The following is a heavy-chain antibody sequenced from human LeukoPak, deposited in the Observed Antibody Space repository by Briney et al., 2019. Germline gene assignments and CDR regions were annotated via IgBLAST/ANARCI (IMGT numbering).Heavy chain of an antibody. J-gene: IGHJ4*02. CDR3: ARALRYYSDSSGYAFDY. Sequence: SVKVSCMASGGTFRLFAISWVRQAPGQGLEWMGGIIPIFRTANYAQKFQGRVTITADESTSTAYMELSSLRSEDTAVYYCARALRYYSDSSGYAFDYWGQGTLVTVSS. V-gene: IGHV1-69*13. D-gene: IGHD3-22*01. CDR1: GGTFRLFA. CDR2: IIPIFRTA.